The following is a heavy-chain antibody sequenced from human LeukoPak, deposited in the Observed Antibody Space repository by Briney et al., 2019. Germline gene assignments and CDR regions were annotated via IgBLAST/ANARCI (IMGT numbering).Heavy chain of an antibody. CDR1: GFTFSSYE. CDR3: ARGWGKVGYFDY. D-gene: IGHD3-16*01. V-gene: IGHV3-48*03. CDR2: ISSSGSTI. Sequence: GGSLRLSCAASGFTFSSYEMNWVRQAPGKVLEWVSYISSSGSTIYYADSVKGRFTISRDNAKNSLYLQMNSLRAEDTAVYYCARGWGKVGYFDYWGQGTLVTVSS. J-gene: IGHJ4*02.